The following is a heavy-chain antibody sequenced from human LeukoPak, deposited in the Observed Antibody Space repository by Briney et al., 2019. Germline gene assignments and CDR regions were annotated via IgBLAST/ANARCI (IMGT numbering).Heavy chain of an antibody. V-gene: IGHV3-53*01. CDR3: AGDSEGDGYNFDT. D-gene: IGHD5-24*01. CDR2: TYFGGTT. CDR1: GFAIDTNY. Sequence: GGSLRLSCVASGFAIDTNYMNWVRQAPGKELEWVSITYFGGTTYYADSVKGRFTISRDNSKNTLYLQMNSLRADDTAVYYCAGDSEGDGYNFDTWGRGTLVTVSS. J-gene: IGHJ5*02.